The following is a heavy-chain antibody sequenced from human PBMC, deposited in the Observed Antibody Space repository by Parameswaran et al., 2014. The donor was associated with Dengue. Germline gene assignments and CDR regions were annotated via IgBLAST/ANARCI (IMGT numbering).Heavy chain of an antibody. V-gene: IGHV1-18*01. Sequence: WVRQAPGQGLEWMGWISAYNGNTNYAQKLQGRVTMTTDTSTSTAYMELRSLRSDDTAVYYCARETVTTDARWFDPWGQGTLVTVSS. CDR3: ARETVTTDARWFDP. D-gene: IGHD4-17*01. J-gene: IGHJ5*02. CDR2: ISAYNGNT.